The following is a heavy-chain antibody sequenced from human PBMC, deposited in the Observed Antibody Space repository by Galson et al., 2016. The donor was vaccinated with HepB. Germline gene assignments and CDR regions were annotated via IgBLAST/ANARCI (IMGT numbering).Heavy chain of an antibody. V-gene: IGHV3-74*01. CDR2: SNSDGSRT. J-gene: IGHJ4*02. CDR3: TRARLGDFDY. D-gene: IGHD3-16*01. CDR1: GFTFSNFW. Sequence: SLRLSCAASGFTFSNFWMHWVRQVPGKGLMWVSRSNSDGSRTNYADSVKGRFTISRDNAKNTLYLQMDLPRAEDTAVYYCTRARLGDFDYWGQGSLVTVSS.